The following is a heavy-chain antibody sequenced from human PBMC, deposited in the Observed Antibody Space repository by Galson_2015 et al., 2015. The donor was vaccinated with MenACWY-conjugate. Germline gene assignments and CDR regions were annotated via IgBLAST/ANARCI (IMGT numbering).Heavy chain of an antibody. CDR3: ARDRQPYYDSPRGNDAFDI. Sequence: SLRLSCAASGFTFSSYSMNWVRQAPGKGLEWVSSISSSSSYIYYADSVKGRFTISRDNAKNSLYLQMNSLRAEDTAVYYCARDRQPYYDSPRGNDAFDIWGQGTMVTVSS. CDR1: GFTFSSYS. CDR2: ISSSSSYI. J-gene: IGHJ3*02. V-gene: IGHV3-21*01. D-gene: IGHD3-22*01.